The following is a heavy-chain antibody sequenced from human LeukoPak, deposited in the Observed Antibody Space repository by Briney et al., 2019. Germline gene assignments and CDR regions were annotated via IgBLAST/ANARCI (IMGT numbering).Heavy chain of an antibody. CDR3: ARLNRTLRSLRGAPYYFDY. J-gene: IGHJ4*02. CDR1: DVSINSNAYY. Sequence: SETLSLTCAVSDVSINSNAYYWGWIRQPPGKGLEWIASFYYTATTYYNPSLRRRVNISIDPSKNQFSLKLMSVTAADTAVYYCARLNRTLRSLRGAPYYFDYWGQGTLVTVSS. CDR2: FYYTATT. D-gene: IGHD3-10*01. V-gene: IGHV4-39*07.